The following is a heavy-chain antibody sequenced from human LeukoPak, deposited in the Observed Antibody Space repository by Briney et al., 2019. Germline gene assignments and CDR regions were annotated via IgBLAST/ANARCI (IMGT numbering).Heavy chain of an antibody. CDR1: GGSFSGYY. D-gene: IGHD2-15*01. J-gene: IGHJ6*03. CDR2: INHSGST. Sequence: SETLSLTCAVYGGSFSGYYWSWIRQPPGKGLEWIGEINHSGSTNYNPSIKSRVTISVDTSKNQFSLKLSSVTAADTAVYYCARGRYCSGGSCYSGAYYYYYMDVWGKGTTVTVSS. CDR3: ARGRYCSGGSCYSGAYYYYYMDV. V-gene: IGHV4-34*01.